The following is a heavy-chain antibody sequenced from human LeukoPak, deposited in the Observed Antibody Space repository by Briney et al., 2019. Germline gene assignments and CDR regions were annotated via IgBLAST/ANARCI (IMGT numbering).Heavy chain of an antibody. CDR1: EFSVGSNY. CDR2: ISSSGSTI. CDR3: AKYRVYDAFDI. D-gene: IGHD1-14*01. Sequence: GGSLRLSCAASEFSVGSNYMTWVRQAPGKGLEWVSYISSSGSTIYYADSVKGRFAISRDNAKNSLYLQMNSLRAEDTAVYYCAKYRVYDAFDIWGQGTMVTVSS. J-gene: IGHJ3*02. V-gene: IGHV3-48*03.